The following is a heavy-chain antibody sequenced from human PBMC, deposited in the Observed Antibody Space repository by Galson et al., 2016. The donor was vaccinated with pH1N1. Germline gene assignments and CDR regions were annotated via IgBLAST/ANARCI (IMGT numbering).Heavy chain of an antibody. V-gene: IGHV4-39*07. D-gene: IGHD2-15*01. CDR1: GGSIYSSSYL. J-gene: IGHJ6*01. Sequence: ETLSLTCTVSGGSIYSSSYLWGWIRQSPGKGLEWLGSTYYTGSTYYNPSLKSRVTISVDTSKNQFSLKLRSVTAADTAVFYCAREDLVVGEGWDSGVDLWGQGTTVTVSS. CDR3: AREDLVVGEGWDSGVDL. CDR2: TYYTGST.